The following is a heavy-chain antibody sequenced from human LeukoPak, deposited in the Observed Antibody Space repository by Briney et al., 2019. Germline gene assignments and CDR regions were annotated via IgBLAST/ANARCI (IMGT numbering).Heavy chain of an antibody. D-gene: IGHD3-22*01. CDR2: IKSKTDGGTT. V-gene: IGHV3-15*01. CDR1: GFTFSNAW. CDR3: TTEYYYDSSGDY. J-gene: IGHJ4*02. Sequence: GGSLRLSCAASGFTFSNAWMSWVRQAPGKGQEWAGRIKSKTDGGTTDYAAPVKGRFTISRDDSKNTLYLQMNSLKTEDTAVYYCTTEYYYDSSGDYWGQGTLVTVSS.